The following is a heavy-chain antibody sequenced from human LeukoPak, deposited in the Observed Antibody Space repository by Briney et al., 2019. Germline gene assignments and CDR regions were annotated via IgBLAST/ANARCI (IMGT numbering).Heavy chain of an antibody. D-gene: IGHD4-11*01. V-gene: IGHV4-59*01. CDR1: GGSISRYH. Sequence: PWETLSLTCTVSGGSISRYHWSWVRQPPGKGLEWIGYIYYSGSINYNPSLKSRVTMSVDTSKNQFSLKLSSVTAADTAVYYCARGSTVTNSYDWGQGTLVTVSS. CDR2: IYYSGSI. CDR3: ARGSTVTNSYD. J-gene: IGHJ4*02.